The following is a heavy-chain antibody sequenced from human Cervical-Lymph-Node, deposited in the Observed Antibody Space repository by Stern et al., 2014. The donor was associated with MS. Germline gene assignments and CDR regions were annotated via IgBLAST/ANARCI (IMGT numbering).Heavy chain of an antibody. V-gene: IGHV3-9*01. CDR1: GFTFDEYA. CDR2: ITWNSGVI. CDR3: AKDPLHMAVTGVDWYFDL. Sequence: EVQLVESGGGLVQPGRALRLSCAGPGFTFDEYAIHWVRQGPGKGLEWVSGITWNSGVIGYADSVKGRFTISREHGKNSLYLQMNNLRPEDTALYYCAKDPLHMAVTGVDWYFDLWGRGTLVTVSS. J-gene: IGHJ2*01. D-gene: IGHD6-19*01.